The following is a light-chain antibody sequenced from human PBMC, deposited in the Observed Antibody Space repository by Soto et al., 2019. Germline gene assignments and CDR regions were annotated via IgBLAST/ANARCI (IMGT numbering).Light chain of an antibody. CDR3: QQYNSYVTT. V-gene: IGKV1-5*03. CDR2: KAS. Sequence: DIQMTQSPSTLSASVGDRVTITCRASQSISSWLAWYQQKPGQAPKVLIYKASSLESGVPSRFSGSGSGTEFTLHIRSLQPDHFATYYCQQYNSYVTTFGQGTKLEIK. J-gene: IGKJ2*01. CDR1: QSISSW.